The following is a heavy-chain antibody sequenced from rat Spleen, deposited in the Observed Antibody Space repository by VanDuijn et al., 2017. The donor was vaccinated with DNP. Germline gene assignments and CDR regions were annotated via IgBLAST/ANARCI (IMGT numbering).Heavy chain of an antibody. V-gene: IGHV5-7*01. CDR2: IIYDGSST. J-gene: IGHJ1*01. D-gene: IGHD1-1*01. Sequence: EVQLVESGGGLVQPGRSLKLSCAASGFTFSNYYMAWVRQAPKKGLEWVATIIYDGSSTYYRDSVKGRFTISRDNAKSTLYLQMDSLRSEDTATYYCTRDSGDWYFDFWGPGTMVTVSS. CDR3: TRDSGDWYFDF. CDR1: GFTFSNYY.